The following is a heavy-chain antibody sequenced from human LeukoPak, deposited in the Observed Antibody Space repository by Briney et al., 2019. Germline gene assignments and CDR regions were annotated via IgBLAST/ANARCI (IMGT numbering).Heavy chain of an antibody. CDR2: IRSKAYGGTT. CDR3: TRDVAYCSSTSCYEEYYFDY. J-gene: IGHJ4*02. D-gene: IGHD2-2*01. CDR1: GFTFGDYA. Sequence: PGGSLRLSCTASGFTFGDYAMSCFRQAPGKGLEWGGFIRSKAYGGTTEYAASVKGRFTISRDDSKSIAYLQMNSLKTEDTAVYYCTRDVAYCSSTSCYEEYYFDYWGQGTLVTVSS. V-gene: IGHV3-49*03.